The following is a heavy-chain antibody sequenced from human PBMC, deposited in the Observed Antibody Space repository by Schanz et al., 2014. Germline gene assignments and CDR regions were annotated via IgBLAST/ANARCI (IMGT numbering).Heavy chain of an antibody. J-gene: IGHJ4*02. CDR2: INSDGTTT. D-gene: IGHD1-7*01. CDR3: AMGGYQLHH. Sequence: EVQLVESGGGLVQPGGSLRLSCAASGFTFSTYWMHWVRQAPGKGLVWVSHINSDGTTTTYADSVKGRFTISRDNAENTLYLQMNSLRVDDTAVYYCAMGGYQLHHWGQGTLVTVSS. CDR1: GFTFSTYW. V-gene: IGHV3-74*01.